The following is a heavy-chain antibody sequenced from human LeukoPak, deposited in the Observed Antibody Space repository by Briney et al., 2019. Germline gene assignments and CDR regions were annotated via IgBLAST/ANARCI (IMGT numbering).Heavy chain of an antibody. CDR1: GFTFSSYS. V-gene: IGHV3-21*01. D-gene: IGHD6-13*01. Sequence: GGSLRLSCAASGFTFSSYSMNWVRQAPGKGLEWVSSISSISSYIYYADSVKGRFTISRDNAKNSLYLQMNSLRAEDTAVYYCARDLPYPPVAAAGNYFDYWGQGTLVTVSS. J-gene: IGHJ4*02. CDR2: ISSISSYI. CDR3: ARDLPYPPVAAAGNYFDY.